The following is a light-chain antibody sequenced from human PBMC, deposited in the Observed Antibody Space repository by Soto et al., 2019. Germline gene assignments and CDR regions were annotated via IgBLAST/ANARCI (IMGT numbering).Light chain of an antibody. CDR1: QSISSW. CDR2: DAS. J-gene: IGKJ4*01. CDR3: QQYNSYTLT. V-gene: IGKV1-5*01. Sequence: DIQMTQSPSTLSASVGDRVTITCRASQSISSWLAWYQQKPGKAPKLLIYDASSLESGVPSRFSGSGSGTEFTLTISSLQPDDFAPYYCQQYNSYTLTFGEGNKVEIK.